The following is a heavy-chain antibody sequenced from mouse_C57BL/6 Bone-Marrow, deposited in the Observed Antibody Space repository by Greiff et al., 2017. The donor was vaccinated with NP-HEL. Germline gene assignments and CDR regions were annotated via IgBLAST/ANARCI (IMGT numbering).Heavy chain of an antibody. V-gene: IGHV1-64*01. J-gene: IGHJ2*01. CDR1: GYTFTSYW. CDR2: IHPNSGST. D-gene: IGHD1-1*01. CDR3: ARSTVVAYDY. Sequence: VQLQQSGAELVKPGASVKLSCKASGYTFTSYWMHWVKQRPGQGLEWIGMIHPNSGSTNYNEKFKSKATLTVDKSSSTAYMQLSSLTSEDSAVYYCARSTVVAYDYWGQGTTLTVSS.